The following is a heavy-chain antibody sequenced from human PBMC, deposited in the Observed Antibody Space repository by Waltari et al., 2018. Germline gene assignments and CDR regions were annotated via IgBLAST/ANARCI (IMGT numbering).Heavy chain of an antibody. D-gene: IGHD1-26*01. CDR3: ARDCPYSGSYLLRGGRPMTYLDI. Sequence: QVQLVQSGAEVKKPGASVKVSCQASGYTFTSYGISWVRQAPGPGLEWLGWLSAYNGNTNYAQKLQGRGTMTTDTSTSTAYMELRSLRSDDTAVYYCARDCPYSGSYLLRGGRPMTYLDIWGQGTMVTVSS. J-gene: IGHJ3*02. CDR1: GYTFTSYG. CDR2: LSAYNGNT. V-gene: IGHV1-18*01.